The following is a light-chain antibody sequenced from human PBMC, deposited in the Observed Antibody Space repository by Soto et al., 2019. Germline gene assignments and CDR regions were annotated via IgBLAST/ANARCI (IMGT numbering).Light chain of an antibody. V-gene: IGLV2-14*01. J-gene: IGLJ1*01. CDR2: DVS. Sequence: QSALTQPASVSGSPGQSITISCTGTSSDVGGYNYVSWYQQHPGKAPKLMIYDVSNRPSGVSNRFSGYKSGNTASLTISGLQAEDEADYYCSSYTSSSPLYVFGTGTKVTVL. CDR1: SSDVGGYNY. CDR3: SSYTSSSPLYV.